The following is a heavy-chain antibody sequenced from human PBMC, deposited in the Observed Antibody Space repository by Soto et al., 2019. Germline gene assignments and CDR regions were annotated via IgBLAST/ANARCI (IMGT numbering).Heavy chain of an antibody. Sequence: QVQLVESGGGVVQPGRSLRLSCAASGFTFSIFGMQWVRQAPGKGLEWAAIIWYDGSNAYYADSVRGRFTISRDNSKNTVYLQMNSLRAEDTAVYYCARDKGSSTVVSGISQEGYFDYWGQGTLVTVSS. J-gene: IGHJ4*02. V-gene: IGHV3-33*01. CDR2: IWYDGSNA. D-gene: IGHD6-19*01. CDR3: ARDKGSSTVVSGISQEGYFDY. CDR1: GFTFSIFG.